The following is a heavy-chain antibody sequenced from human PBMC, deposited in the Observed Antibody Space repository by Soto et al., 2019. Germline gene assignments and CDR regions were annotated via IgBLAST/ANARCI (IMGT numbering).Heavy chain of an antibody. Sequence: KPSETLSLTCAVFGGSFSDSYWSWIRQSPEKGLEWIGEITNSGSTYYNPSLKSRVTISGDTSKNQFSLEVRSVTAADTAVYFCARGRTAIATRRFDSWGQGTLVTVSS. J-gene: IGHJ5*01. CDR1: GGSFSDSY. CDR3: ARGRTAIATRRFDS. D-gene: IGHD1-1*01. V-gene: IGHV4-34*01. CDR2: ITNSGST.